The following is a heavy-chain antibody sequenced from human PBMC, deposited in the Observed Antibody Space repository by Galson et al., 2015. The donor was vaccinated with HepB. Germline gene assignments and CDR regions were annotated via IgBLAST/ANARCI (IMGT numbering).Heavy chain of an antibody. J-gene: IGHJ6*02. CDR1: GFTFSSYS. CDR3: ARDGCSGGSCYLYYYYGMDV. V-gene: IGHV3-21*01. D-gene: IGHD2-15*01. CDR2: ISSSSSYI. Sequence: SLRLSCAASGFTFSSYSMNWVRQAPGKGLEWVPSISSSSSYIYYADSVKGRFTISRDNAKNSLYLQMNSLRAEDTAVYYCARDGCSGGSCYLYYYYGMDVWGQGTTVTVSS.